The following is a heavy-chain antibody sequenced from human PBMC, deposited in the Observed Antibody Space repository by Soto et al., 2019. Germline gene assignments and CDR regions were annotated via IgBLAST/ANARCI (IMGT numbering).Heavy chain of an antibody. CDR2: ISAHNGNT. Sequence: QVHLVQSGAEVKKPGASVKVSCKASGYTFTSYGITWVRQAPGQGLEWMGWISAHNGNTDYAQKLQGRDIVTTDTSTSTAYMELRSLLSDDPAVYYCARGRYGDYWGQGALVTVSS. V-gene: IGHV1-18*01. J-gene: IGHJ4*02. CDR3: ARGRYGDY. D-gene: IGHD1-1*01. CDR1: GYTFTSYG.